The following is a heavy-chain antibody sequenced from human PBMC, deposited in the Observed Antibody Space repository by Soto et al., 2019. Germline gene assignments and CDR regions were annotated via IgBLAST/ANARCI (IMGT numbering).Heavy chain of an antibody. CDR3: ARSNYDILTGYYSTEIDY. CDR1: GGSISSGGYY. D-gene: IGHD3-9*01. Sequence: SETLSLTCTVSGGSISSGGYYWSWIRQHPGKGLEWIGYIYYSGSTYYNPSLKSRATISVDTSKNQFSLKLSSVTAADTAVYYCARSNYDILTGYYSTEIDYWGQGTLVTVSS. V-gene: IGHV4-31*03. CDR2: IYYSGST. J-gene: IGHJ4*02.